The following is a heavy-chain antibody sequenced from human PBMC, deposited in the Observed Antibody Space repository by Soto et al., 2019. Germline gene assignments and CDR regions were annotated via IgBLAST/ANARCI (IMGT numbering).Heavy chain of an antibody. CDR1: GFTFSSCA. CDR3: AKESYTRGAYFDY. J-gene: IGHJ4*02. Sequence: EVQVLESGGGLVQPGGSLRLSCAASGFTFSSCAMSWVRQAPGKGLGWVSGIGGSGDDTEYPDSVKGRFTIARSNSKNTLALNMNGLRAEDTALYYCAKESYTRGAYFDYWGQGTLVTVSS. V-gene: IGHV3-23*01. D-gene: IGHD3-16*01. CDR2: IGGSGDDT.